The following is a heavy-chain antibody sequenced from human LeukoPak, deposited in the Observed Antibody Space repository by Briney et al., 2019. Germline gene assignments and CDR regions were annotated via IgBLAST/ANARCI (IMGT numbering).Heavy chain of an antibody. D-gene: IGHD5-18*01. Sequence: PSETLSLTCTVSGGSIRSSSYYWGWIRQPPGKGLEWIGSIYYSGSTYYNPSLKSRVTISVDTSKNQFSLKLASVTAADTAIYYCAKGAGGFSYYNWFDPWGQGTLVTVSS. V-gene: IGHV4-39*07. J-gene: IGHJ5*02. CDR2: IYYSGST. CDR3: AKGAGGFSYYNWFDP. CDR1: GGSIRSSSYY.